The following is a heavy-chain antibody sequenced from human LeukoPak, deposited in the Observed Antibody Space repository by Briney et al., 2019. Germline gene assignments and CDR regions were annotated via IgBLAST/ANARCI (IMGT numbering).Heavy chain of an antibody. Sequence: GGSLRLSCAASGFTVSSNYMSWVRQAPGKGLEWVSSISSSSSYIYYADSVKGRFTISRDNAKNSLYLQMNSLRAEDTAVYYCARDHCSSTSCYTDWFDPWGQGTLVTVSS. J-gene: IGHJ5*02. V-gene: IGHV3-21*01. CDR2: ISSSSSYI. CDR1: GFTVSSNY. CDR3: ARDHCSSTSCYTDWFDP. D-gene: IGHD2-2*02.